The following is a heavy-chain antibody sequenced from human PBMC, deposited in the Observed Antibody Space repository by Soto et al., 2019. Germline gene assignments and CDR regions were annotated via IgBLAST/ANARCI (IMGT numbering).Heavy chain of an antibody. J-gene: IGHJ6*02. CDR1: GYTFTGYY. V-gene: IGHV1-2*04. Sequence: QVQLVQSGAEVKKPGASVKVSCKASGYTFTGYYMHWVRQAPGQGLEWMGWINPNSGGTNYAQKFQGWVTMTRDTSISTPYMELSRLRSDDTAVYYCARGGATSFGVVHYYYYGMDVWGQGTTVTVSS. CDR2: INPNSGGT. CDR3: ARGGATSFGVVHYYYYGMDV. D-gene: IGHD3-3*01.